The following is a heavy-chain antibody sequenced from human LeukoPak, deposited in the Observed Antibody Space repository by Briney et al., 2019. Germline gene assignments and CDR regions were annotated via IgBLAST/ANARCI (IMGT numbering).Heavy chain of an antibody. D-gene: IGHD3-10*01. CDR2: IYTSGRT. CDR1: GGSISSYY. J-gene: IGHJ4*02. CDR3: ARGSEFGELFTY. Sequence: SETLSLTCTVSGGSISSYYWSWIRQPAGKGLEWIGRIYTSGRTSYNPSLKSRVSMSVDTSTNQFSLKLSSVTAADTAVYYCARGSEFGELFTYWGQGTLVTVSS. V-gene: IGHV4-4*07.